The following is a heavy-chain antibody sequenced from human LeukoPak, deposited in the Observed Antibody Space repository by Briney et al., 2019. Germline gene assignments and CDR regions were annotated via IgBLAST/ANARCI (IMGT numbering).Heavy chain of an antibody. D-gene: IGHD3-16*01. V-gene: IGHV1-69*05. CDR2: IIPIFGTA. CDR1: GGTFSSYA. CDR3: ARSHYDNSAFDI. J-gene: IGHJ3*02. Sequence: SVKVSCKASGGTFSSYAISWVRQAPGQGLEWMGGIIPIFGTANYAQKFQGRVTITTDESTSTTYMELSSLRSEDTAVYYCARSHYDNSAFDIWGQGTMVTVSS.